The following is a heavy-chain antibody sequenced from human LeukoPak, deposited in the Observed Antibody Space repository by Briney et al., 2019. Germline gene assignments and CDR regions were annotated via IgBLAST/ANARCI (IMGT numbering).Heavy chain of an antibody. CDR2: ISAYNGNT. CDR1: GYTFTSYG. D-gene: IGHD5-18*01. V-gene: IGHV1-18*01. CDR3: ASSFREQLWFHQVMDV. Sequence: ASVKVSCKASGYTFTSYGISWVRQAPGQGLEWMGWISAYNGNTNYAQKPQGRVTMTTDTSTSTAYMELRSLRSDDTAVYYCASSFREQLWFHQVMDVWGKGTTVTVSS. J-gene: IGHJ6*03.